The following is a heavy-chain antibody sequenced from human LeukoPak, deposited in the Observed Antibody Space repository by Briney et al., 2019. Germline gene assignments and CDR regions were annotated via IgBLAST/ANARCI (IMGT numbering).Heavy chain of an antibody. CDR2: IYYTGSS. D-gene: IGHD5-24*01. V-gene: IGHV4-59*01. Sequence: SETLSLTCSVSGGSLTGYYWNWIRQPPAKGLEWIGFIYYTGSSNYNPSLKNRVTISVDMSKNQFSLMLSSVTAADTGVYYCTRASEMTTNHLWGQGTLFTVSS. CDR3: TRASEMTTNHL. J-gene: IGHJ4*02. CDR1: GGSLTGYY.